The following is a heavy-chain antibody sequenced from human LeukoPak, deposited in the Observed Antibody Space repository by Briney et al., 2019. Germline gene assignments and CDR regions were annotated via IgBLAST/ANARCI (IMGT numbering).Heavy chain of an antibody. J-gene: IGHJ4*02. CDR2: IKEDGSEK. CDR1: GFIFSSYW. V-gene: IGHV3-7*01. Sequence: GGSLRLSCAASGFIFSSYWMNWVRQAPGKGLEWVANIKEDGSEKYYVDSVKGRFTISRDNAKNSVYLQMNSLRAEDTAVYYCAREVGWGWYDGYWGQGTLVTVSS. CDR3: AREVGWGWYDGY. D-gene: IGHD6-19*01.